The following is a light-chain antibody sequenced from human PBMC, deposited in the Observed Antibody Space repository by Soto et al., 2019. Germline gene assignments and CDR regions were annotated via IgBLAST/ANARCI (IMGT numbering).Light chain of an antibody. J-gene: IGKJ1*01. V-gene: IGKV1-39*01. CDR3: QRSYKSPWT. Sequence: DIQMTQSASSLSASVGHRVTITCRANQNIWSYLVWYQHKLGQAPRLLIHAASTLASGVPSRFSGSESGTDFTLTISALEHEDAATYYCQRSYKSPWTFGQGTKVE. CDR1: QNIWSY. CDR2: AAS.